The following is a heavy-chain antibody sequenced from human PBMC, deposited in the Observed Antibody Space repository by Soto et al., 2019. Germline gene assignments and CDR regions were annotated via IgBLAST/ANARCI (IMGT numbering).Heavy chain of an antibody. CDR3: AGAAYTYGSYYFDY. CDR1: GFIVSSNY. J-gene: IGHJ4*02. Sequence: EVQLVESGGGLVQPGGSLRLSCAASGFIVSSNYMSWVRQAPGKELEWVSVIYSGGSTYYTDSVKGRFTISRDNSKNTLYLQMNSLRAEDTAVYYCAGAAYTYGSYYFDYWGQGTLVTVSS. D-gene: IGHD5-18*01. CDR2: IYSGGST. V-gene: IGHV3-66*01.